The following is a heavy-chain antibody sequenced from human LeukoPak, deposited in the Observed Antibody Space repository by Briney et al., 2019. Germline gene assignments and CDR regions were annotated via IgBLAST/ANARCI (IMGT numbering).Heavy chain of an antibody. CDR1: GFTFTNFG. CDR3: ARDISSRWSLEY. V-gene: IGHV3-30*03. J-gene: IGHJ4*02. D-gene: IGHD6-19*01. Sequence: PGGSLRLSCAASGFTFTNFGMHWVRQAPGKGLEWVTFISYDGSDKSYTDSVKGRFTISRDNSKNTLYLQKNSLRDDDTVVYHCARDISSRWSLEYWGQGTLVTVSS. CDR2: ISYDGSDK.